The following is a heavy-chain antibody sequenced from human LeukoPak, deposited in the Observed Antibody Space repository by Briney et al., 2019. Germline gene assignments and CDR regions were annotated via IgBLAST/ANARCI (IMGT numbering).Heavy chain of an antibody. Sequence: SETLSLTCTVSGGSITSSNYYWGWIRQPPGKGLEWIGSFYYSGSTNYNPSLKSRVTISVDTSKNQFSLKLSSVTAADTAVYYCARAVYGGNFLGYWGQGTLVTVSS. CDR2: FYYSGST. D-gene: IGHD4-23*01. CDR3: ARAVYGGNFLGY. V-gene: IGHV4-39*07. CDR1: GGSITSSNYY. J-gene: IGHJ4*02.